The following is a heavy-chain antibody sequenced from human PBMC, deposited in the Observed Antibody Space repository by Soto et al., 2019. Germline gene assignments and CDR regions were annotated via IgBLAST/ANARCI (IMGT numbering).Heavy chain of an antibody. CDR3: ARDLGNVDTAMVKESNWFDR. CDR1: GGSISSGDYY. V-gene: IGHV4-30-4*01. D-gene: IGHD5-18*01. CDR2: IYYSGST. Sequence: QVQLQESGPGLVKPSQTLSLTCTVSGGSISSGDYYWSWIRQPPGKGLEWIGYIYYSGSTYYNPSLKSRVTISVDTSKNQFSLKLSSGTAADTAVYCCARDLGNVDTAMVKESNWFDRWGQGTLVTVSS. J-gene: IGHJ5*02.